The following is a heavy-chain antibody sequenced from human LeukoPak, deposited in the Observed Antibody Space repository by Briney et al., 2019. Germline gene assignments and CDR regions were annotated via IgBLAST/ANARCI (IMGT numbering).Heavy chain of an antibody. CDR3: ARVLKVATVNYYYYYMDV. J-gene: IGHJ6*03. D-gene: IGHD5-12*01. Sequence: PGGSLRLSCAASGFTFSGSAMHWVRQASGKGLEWVGRIRSKANSYATAYAASVKGRFTISRDDSKNTLYLQMNSLRAEDTAVYYCARVLKVATVNYYYYYMDVWGKGTTVTISS. CDR1: GFTFSGSA. CDR2: IRSKANSYAT. V-gene: IGHV3-73*01.